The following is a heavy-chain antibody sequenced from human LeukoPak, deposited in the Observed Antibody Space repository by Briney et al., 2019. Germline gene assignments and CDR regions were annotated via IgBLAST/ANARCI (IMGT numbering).Heavy chain of an antibody. CDR1: GFTFSSYG. V-gene: IGHV3-30*18. D-gene: IGHD3-3*01. CDR3: AKDGRGSLRFLEWLSTYYFDY. J-gene: IGHJ4*02. CDR2: ISYDGSNK. Sequence: GGSLRLSCAASGFTFSSYGMHWVRQAPGKGLEWVAVISYDGSNKYYADSVKGRFTISRDNTKNTLYLQMNSLRAEDTAVYYCAKDGRGSLRFLEWLSTYYFDYWGQGTLVTVSS.